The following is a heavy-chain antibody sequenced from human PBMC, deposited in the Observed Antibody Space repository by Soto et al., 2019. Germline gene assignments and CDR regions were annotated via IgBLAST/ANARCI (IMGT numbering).Heavy chain of an antibody. D-gene: IGHD1-26*01. CDR1: GFTFSNYA. V-gene: IGHV3-23*01. CDR3: AKTLPKSGSAPYYFTSDV. J-gene: IGHJ6*02. Sequence: EVQLLESGGSLVQPGGSLRLSCAAFGFTFSNYALSWVRQAPEKGLEWVSAISDSGTNTYYADSVKGRFTISRDYSKNTLFLQMNSLRAEDTAIYYCAKTLPKSGSAPYYFTSDVWGQGTTVTVSS. CDR2: ISDSGTNT.